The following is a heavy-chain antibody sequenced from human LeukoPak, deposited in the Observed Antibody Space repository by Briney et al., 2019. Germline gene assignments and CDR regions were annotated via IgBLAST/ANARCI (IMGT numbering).Heavy chain of an antibody. Sequence: MSSETLSLTCAGYGGSFSGYYWSWIRQPPGKGLEWIGEINHSGSTNYNPSLKSRVTISVDTSKNQFSLKLSSVTAADTAVYYCANRYSYGYPFDYWGQGTLVTVSS. D-gene: IGHD5-18*01. CDR2: INHSGST. J-gene: IGHJ4*02. CDR1: GGSFSGYY. CDR3: ANRYSYGYPFDY. V-gene: IGHV4-34*01.